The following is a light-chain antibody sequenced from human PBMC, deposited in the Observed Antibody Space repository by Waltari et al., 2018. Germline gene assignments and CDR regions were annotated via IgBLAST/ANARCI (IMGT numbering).Light chain of an antibody. CDR3: QQYDSYPLT. J-gene: IGKJ4*01. CDR2: KAS. V-gene: IGKV1-5*03. CDR1: QSISSW. Sequence: DIQMPQSPSTLSASVGDIVTITCRASQSISSWLAWYQQKPGKAPNLLIYKASNLESGVPSRFSSSGSGTEFTLTISSLQPDDFATYNCQQYDSYPLTFGGGTKVEIK.